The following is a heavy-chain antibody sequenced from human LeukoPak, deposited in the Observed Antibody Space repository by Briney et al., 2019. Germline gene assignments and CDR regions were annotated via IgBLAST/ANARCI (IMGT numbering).Heavy chain of an antibody. V-gene: IGHV3-23*01. Sequence: PGGSLRLSCAASGFTFSSYAMSWVRQAPGKGLEWVSAISGSGGSTYYADSVKGRFTISRDNSKNTLYLQMNSLRAEDTAVYYCAKVTDDYGDYGSFDYWGQGTLVTVSS. CDR2: ISGSGGST. J-gene: IGHJ4*02. CDR1: GFTFSSYA. CDR3: AKVTDDYGDYGSFDY. D-gene: IGHD4-17*01.